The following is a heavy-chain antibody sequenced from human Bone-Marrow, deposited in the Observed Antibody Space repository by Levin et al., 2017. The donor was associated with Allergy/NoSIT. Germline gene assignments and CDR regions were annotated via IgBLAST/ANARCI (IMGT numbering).Heavy chain of an antibody. CDR2: INSNGDST. D-gene: IGHD3-10*01. CDR1: GFTFSTYA. J-gene: IGHJ2*01. Sequence: GGSLRLSCAASGFTFSTYAIHWVRQAPGKGLEYVSAINSNGDSTFYANSVKGRFTISRDKSKNTLYLQMGSLRAEDMAVYYCAREIYYSRNWYFDLWGRGTLVTVSS. CDR3: AREIYYSRNWYFDL. V-gene: IGHV3-64*01.